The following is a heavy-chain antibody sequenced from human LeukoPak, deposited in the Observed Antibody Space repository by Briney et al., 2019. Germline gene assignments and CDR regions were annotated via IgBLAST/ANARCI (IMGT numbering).Heavy chain of an antibody. D-gene: IGHD6-13*01. CDR1: GFTVTSNY. J-gene: IGHJ4*02. Sequence: GGSLRLPCPASGFTVTSNYMSWVRQAPGKGLDWVSVIYSGGSTYYSDSVKGRFTISTDNSKNTLYLQMNSLRAEDTAVYYCARGGERLAATRYWGQGTLVTVSS. V-gene: IGHV3-66*01. CDR2: IYSGGST. CDR3: ARGGERLAATRY.